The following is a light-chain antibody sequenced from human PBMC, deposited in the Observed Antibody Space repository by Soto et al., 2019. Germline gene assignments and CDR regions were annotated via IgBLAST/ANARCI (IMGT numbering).Light chain of an antibody. Sequence: DIVVTQSPGALSLSPGERATLSCRASQNIRNYLAWYQQKPGQAPRLLLYDAVKSATGIPARFSGSGSGTDFTLTISSLEPEDFGVDYCQQRSDWPLTFGGGTKVEIK. CDR1: QNIRNY. CDR2: DAV. J-gene: IGKJ4*01. V-gene: IGKV3-11*01. CDR3: QQRSDWPLT.